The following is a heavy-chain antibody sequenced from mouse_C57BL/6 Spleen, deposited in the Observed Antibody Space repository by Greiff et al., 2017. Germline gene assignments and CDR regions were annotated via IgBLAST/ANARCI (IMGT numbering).Heavy chain of an antibody. Sequence: EVMLVESGGGLVKPGGSLKLSCAASGFTFSSYAMSWVRQTPEKRLEWVATISDGGSYTYYPDNVKGRFTISRDNAKTNLSLQMSHLKSEDTAMYYCARDLTTVDAMDYWGQGTSVTVSS. CDR1: GFTFSSYA. CDR3: ARDLTTVDAMDY. V-gene: IGHV5-4*01. CDR2: ISDGGSYT. D-gene: IGHD1-1*01. J-gene: IGHJ4*01.